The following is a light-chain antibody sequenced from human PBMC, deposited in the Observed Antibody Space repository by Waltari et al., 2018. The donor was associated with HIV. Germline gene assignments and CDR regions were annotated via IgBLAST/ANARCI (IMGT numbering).Light chain of an antibody. Sequence: QSVLTQPPSVSAAPGQKVTISCPGSNSTLGNNYVSWYQQLPGTAPKLLIYDNNKRPSGIPDRFSGSKSGTSATLGITGLQTGDEADYYCGSWDSSLSGVVFGGGTKLTVL. CDR3: GSWDSSLSGVV. J-gene: IGLJ2*01. V-gene: IGLV1-51*01. CDR1: NSTLGNNY. CDR2: DNN.